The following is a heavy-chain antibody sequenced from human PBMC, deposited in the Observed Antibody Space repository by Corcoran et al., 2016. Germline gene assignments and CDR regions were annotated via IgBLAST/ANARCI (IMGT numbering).Heavy chain of an antibody. CDR1: GFTFSGLG. J-gene: IGHJ4*02. CDR3: AKEKGVQSALDY. V-gene: IGHV3-30*18. Sequence: QVQLVESGGGVVQPGRSLRLSCAASGFTFSGLGMHWVRQAPGKGLEWVAVISYDGSSTYYADSVKGRLTISRDNSKNTVYLQMNSLRAEYTAVYYCAKEKGVQSALDYWGQGTLVTVSS. D-gene: IGHD1-1*01. CDR2: ISYDGSST.